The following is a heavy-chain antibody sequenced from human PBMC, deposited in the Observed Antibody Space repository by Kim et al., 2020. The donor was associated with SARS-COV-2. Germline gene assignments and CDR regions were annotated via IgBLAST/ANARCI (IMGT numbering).Heavy chain of an antibody. V-gene: IGHV3-7*01. CDR2: IKQDGSEK. Sequence: GGSLRLSCAASEFTFSTYWMSWVRQAPGKGLYWVANIKQDGSEKYYVDSVKGRFTISRDNAKNSLFLQMNSLRAEDTAVYYCARDYDILTGAGYYYYGMDVWGQGTTVTVSS. J-gene: IGHJ6*02. D-gene: IGHD3-9*01. CDR1: EFTFSTYW. CDR3: ARDYDILTGAGYYYYGMDV.